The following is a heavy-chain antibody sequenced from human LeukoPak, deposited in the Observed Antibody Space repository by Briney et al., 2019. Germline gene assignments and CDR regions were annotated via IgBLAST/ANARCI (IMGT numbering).Heavy chain of an antibody. CDR2: IYYSVTT. CDR1: GGSISSSDYY. J-gene: IGHJ4*02. V-gene: IGHV4-39*07. CDR3: ARDRLRWPKIDY. D-gene: IGHD4-23*01. Sequence: SETLSLTCTVSGGSISSSDYYWGWIRQPPGKGLEGIGSIYYSVTTYYNPSLKSRVTISVDTSKNQFSLKLNSVTAADTAVYYCARDRLRWPKIDYWGQGTLVTVSS.